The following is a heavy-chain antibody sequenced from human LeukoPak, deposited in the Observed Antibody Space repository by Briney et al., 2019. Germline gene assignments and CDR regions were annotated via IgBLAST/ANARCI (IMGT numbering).Heavy chain of an antibody. D-gene: IGHD6-25*01. CDR1: GINLRSYW. J-gene: IGHJ3*02. Sequence: GSLRLPCAASGINLRSYWMHLVRQAPREGLVWVSRINSDGSSTSYADPVKGRFTISRDNAKNTLYLQMNSLRAEDTAVYYCARRSAAKDAFDIWGQGTMVTVSS. V-gene: IGHV3-74*01. CDR2: INSDGSST. CDR3: ARRSAAKDAFDI.